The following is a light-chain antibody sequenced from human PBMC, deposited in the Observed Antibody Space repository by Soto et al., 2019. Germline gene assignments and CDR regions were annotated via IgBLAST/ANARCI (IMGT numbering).Light chain of an antibody. V-gene: IGKV1-39*01. CDR3: QQSYSTWT. J-gene: IGKJ3*01. Sequence: DIQMTQSPSSLSASVGDRVTITCRASQSISSYLNWYQQKPGKAPKLLIYAASSLQSGVPSRFSGSGPGTDFTLTISSLQPEDFATYYCQQSYSTWTFGPGTKVDIK. CDR2: AAS. CDR1: QSISSY.